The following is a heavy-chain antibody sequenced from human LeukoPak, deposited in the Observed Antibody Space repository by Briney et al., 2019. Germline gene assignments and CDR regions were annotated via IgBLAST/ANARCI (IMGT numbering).Heavy chain of an antibody. CDR1: GDFLSSGDYY. CDR3: ARLYQVTTCAKFEY. Sequence: SETLSLTCTVSGDFLSSGDYYWGWIRQSPGKGLTWIGSIYYSGSTLYNASFESRVTMSVDTSKNQFSLKLRSVTAADTAVYYCARLYQVTTCAKFEYWGQGILVTVSS. V-gene: IGHV4-39*01. J-gene: IGHJ4*02. D-gene: IGHD4-17*01. CDR2: IYYSGST.